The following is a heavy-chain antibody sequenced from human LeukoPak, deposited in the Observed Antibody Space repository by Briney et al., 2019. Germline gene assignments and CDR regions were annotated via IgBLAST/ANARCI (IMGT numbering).Heavy chain of an antibody. CDR3: ASYVRSGDWDDAFDI. Sequence: SGTLSLTCTVSGGSISSYYWSWIRQPAGKGLEWVGRIYTSGSTNYNPSLKSRVTMSVDTSKNQFSLKLSSVTAADTAVYYCASYVRSGDWDDAFDIWGQGTMVTVSS. CDR1: GGSISSYY. D-gene: IGHD2-21*01. V-gene: IGHV4-4*07. J-gene: IGHJ3*02. CDR2: IYTSGST.